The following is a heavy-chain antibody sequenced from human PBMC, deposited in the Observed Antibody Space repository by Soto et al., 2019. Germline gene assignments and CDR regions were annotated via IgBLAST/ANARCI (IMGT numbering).Heavy chain of an antibody. D-gene: IGHD3-3*01. CDR3: ARHDPYDFWSGYTHLGGGYWFDP. Sequence: SETLSLTCTVSGGSISSSSYYWGWIRQPPGKGLEWIGSIYYSGSTYYNPSLKSRVTISVDTSKNQFSLKLSSVTAADTAVYYCARHDPYDFWSGYTHLGGGYWFDPWGQGTLVTVSS. CDR1: GGSISSSSYY. CDR2: IYYSGST. V-gene: IGHV4-39*01. J-gene: IGHJ5*02.